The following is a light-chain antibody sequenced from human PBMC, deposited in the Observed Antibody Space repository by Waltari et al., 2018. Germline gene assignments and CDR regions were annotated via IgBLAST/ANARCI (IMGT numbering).Light chain of an antibody. V-gene: IGKV2-30*02. CDR3: MQGTHWPYT. J-gene: IGKJ2*01. Sequence: DVVMTQSPLSLPVTPGQPASISCRSSQSLVHSDGNTYLTWFRQRPGQSPRRLIYKVSNRDSGVPDRFSGSGSGTDFTLTINRVEAEDVGLYYCMQGTHWPYTFGQGTKLEIK. CDR1: QSLVHSDGNTY. CDR2: KVS.